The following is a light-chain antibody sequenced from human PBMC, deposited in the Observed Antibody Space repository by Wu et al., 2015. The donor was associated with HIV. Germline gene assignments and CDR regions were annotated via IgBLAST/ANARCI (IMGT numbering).Light chain of an antibody. V-gene: IGKV3-15*01. J-gene: IGKJ1*01. CDR3: HQYRAWPLT. CDR1: QTVSTD. CDR2: SIS. Sequence: ETVMTQSPATLSVSPGERASLSCRASQTVSTDFAWYLQKPGQAPRLLIYSISVRATGVPARFTGSGSGTEFTLTISSIQSEDFGIYYCHQYRAWPLTFGQGTKVEIK.